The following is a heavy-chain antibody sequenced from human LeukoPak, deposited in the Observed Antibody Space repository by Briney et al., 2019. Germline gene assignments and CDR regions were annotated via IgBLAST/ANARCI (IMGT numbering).Heavy chain of an antibody. CDR3: ARWDTAMLYFDY. CDR1: GFTFSSYA. D-gene: IGHD5-18*01. V-gene: IGHV3-64*01. CDR2: ISSNGGST. J-gene: IGHJ4*02. Sequence: GGSLRLSCAASGFTFSSYAMHWVRQAPGKGLEYVSAISSNGGSTYYANSVKGRFTISRDNSKNTLYLQMGSLRAEDMAVYYCARWDTAMLYFDYWGQGTLVTVSS.